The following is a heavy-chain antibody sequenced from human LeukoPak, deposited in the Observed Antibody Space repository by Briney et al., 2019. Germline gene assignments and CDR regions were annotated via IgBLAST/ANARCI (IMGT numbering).Heavy chain of an antibody. J-gene: IGHJ4*02. V-gene: IGHV4-59*08. CDR2: IYYSGST. Sequence: SETLSLTCTVSGGSISSYYWSWIRQPPGKGLEWIGYIYYSGSTNYNPSLKSRVTISVDTSKNQFSLKLSSVTAADTAVYYCASQIVGATNYWGQGTLVTVSS. D-gene: IGHD1-26*01. CDR3: ASQIVGATNY. CDR1: GGSISSYY.